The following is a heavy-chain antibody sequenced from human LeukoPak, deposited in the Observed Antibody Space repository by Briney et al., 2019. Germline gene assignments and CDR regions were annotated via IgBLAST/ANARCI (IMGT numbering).Heavy chain of an antibody. CDR2: IYTTGHT. CDR1: GGPFKSFY. Sequence: SETLSLTCNVSGGPFKSFYWNWIRQPAGKGLEWIGRIYTTGHTKYNPSFKTRVTMSVDTSNNQFSLRLNSVTAADTAIYYCARELSSSWYWFDSWGQGILVTVSS. CDR3: ARELSSSWYWFDS. J-gene: IGHJ5*01. D-gene: IGHD6-13*01. V-gene: IGHV4-4*07.